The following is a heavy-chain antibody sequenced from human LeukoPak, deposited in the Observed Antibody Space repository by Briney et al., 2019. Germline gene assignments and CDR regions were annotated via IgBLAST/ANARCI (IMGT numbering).Heavy chain of an antibody. CDR3: ARDHYYDGRGRFDP. J-gene: IGHJ5*02. CDR2: VYFDGST. D-gene: IGHD3-16*01. CDR1: GGSVISGTYH. V-gene: IGHV4-39*07. Sequence: PSETLSLTCSVSGGSVISGTYHWAWIRQPPGKGLEWIGSVYFDGSTHYNPSLQSRVTVSVDTSKNQFSLRLSSVTAADTAHYFCARDHYYDGRGRFDPWGQGTLVTVSS.